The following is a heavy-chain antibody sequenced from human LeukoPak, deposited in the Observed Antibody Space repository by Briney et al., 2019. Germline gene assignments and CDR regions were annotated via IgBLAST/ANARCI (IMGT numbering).Heavy chain of an antibody. CDR1: GGSISSYY. V-gene: IGHV4-59*01. CDR3: ARVGFRFLGAMVRGKRYYYYMDV. J-gene: IGHJ6*03. Sequence: PSETLSLTXTVSGGSISSYYWSWIRQPPGKGLEWIGYIYYSGSTSYNPSLKSRVTISVDTSKNQFSLKLSSVTAADTAVYYCARVGFRFLGAMVRGKRYYYYMDVWGKGTTVTVSS. D-gene: IGHD3-10*01. CDR2: IYYSGST.